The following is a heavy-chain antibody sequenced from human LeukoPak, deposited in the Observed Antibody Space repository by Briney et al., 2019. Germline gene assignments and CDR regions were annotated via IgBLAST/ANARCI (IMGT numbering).Heavy chain of an antibody. D-gene: IGHD5-24*01. V-gene: IGHV3-23*03. J-gene: IGHJ4*02. CDR2: IYSGGST. CDR1: GVTFSSYA. Sequence: GESLSLSCAASGVTFSSYAMSWIRQAPGKGLEWVSGIYSGGSTYYADSVKGRFTISRDTSKNELYLQMNSLRAEDTAIYYCAKDDGWLQFNNWGQGTLVTVSS. CDR3: AKDDGWLQFNN.